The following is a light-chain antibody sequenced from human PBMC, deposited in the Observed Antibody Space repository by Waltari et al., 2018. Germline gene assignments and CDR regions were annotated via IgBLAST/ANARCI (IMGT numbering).Light chain of an antibody. Sequence: EIVLTQSPGTLSLSPGERATLSGRASQSVSSSYLAWYQQKPGQAPRLLMYGASSRATGIPDRFSGSGSGTDFTLTISRLEPEDFAVYYCQHYGISPPGLFGPGTKVDIK. CDR1: QSVSSSY. V-gene: IGKV3-20*01. J-gene: IGKJ3*01. CDR3: QHYGISPPGL. CDR2: GAS.